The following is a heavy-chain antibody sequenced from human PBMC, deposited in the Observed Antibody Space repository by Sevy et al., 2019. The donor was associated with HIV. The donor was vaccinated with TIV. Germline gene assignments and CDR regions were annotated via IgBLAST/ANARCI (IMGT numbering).Heavy chain of an antibody. CDR1: GFTFSNYW. CDR3: ARDCSSTTCLWGLDV. D-gene: IGHD2-2*01. CDR2: IKRDGSGR. Sequence: GGSLRLSCAASGFTFSNYWMTWVRQAPGKGLEWVANIKRDGSGRYYVDSVNGRFTISRDNAKNSLYLQMNSLRADDTAVYYCARDCSSTTCLWGLDVWGQGTTVTVSS. J-gene: IGHJ6*02. V-gene: IGHV3-7*03.